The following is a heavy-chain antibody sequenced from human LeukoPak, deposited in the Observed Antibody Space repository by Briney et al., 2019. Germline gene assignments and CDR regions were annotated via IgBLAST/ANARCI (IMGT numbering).Heavy chain of an antibody. V-gene: IGHV4-4*02. CDR3: ANTTRVAPDGRAEYFQH. CDR2: IYHSGST. J-gene: IGHJ1*01. CDR1: GGSISSSNW. D-gene: IGHD5-24*01. Sequence: SGTLSLTCAVSGGSISSSNWWSWVRQPPGKGLEWIGEIYHSGSTNYNPSLRGRVTISVDASEKQISLSLRSVTAADTAMYYCANTTRVAPDGRAEYFQHWGQGTLAIVSS.